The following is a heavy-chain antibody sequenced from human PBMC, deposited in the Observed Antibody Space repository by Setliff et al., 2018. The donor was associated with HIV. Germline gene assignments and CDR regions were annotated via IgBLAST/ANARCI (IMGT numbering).Heavy chain of an antibody. D-gene: IGHD2-21*01. V-gene: IGHV1-8*02. CDR2: MNPDSGNT. CDR1: GYSCTTHD. Sequence: ASVKVSCKASGYSCTTHDINWVRQSPGQGLEWMGWMNPDSGNTFYAQKFKGRVTMTRDTSTNTAYMELSRLTSDDTAVYFCSRGSMSMVMFILVSAFDIWGQGTLVTVSS. J-gene: IGHJ3*02. CDR3: SRGSMSMVMFILVSAFDI.